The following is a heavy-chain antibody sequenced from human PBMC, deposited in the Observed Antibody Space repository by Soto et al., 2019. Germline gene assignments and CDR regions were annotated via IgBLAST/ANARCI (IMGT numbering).Heavy chain of an antibody. Sequence: PGGSLRLSCVGSGFTFSSYSMNWVRQAPGKGLEWVSYISSSSSTIYYADSVKGRFTISRDNAKNSLYLQMNSLRAEDTAVYYCARDPYTSGWYGSSFDYWGQGTLVTVSS. CDR3: ARDPYTSGWYGSSFDY. V-gene: IGHV3-48*01. J-gene: IGHJ4*02. D-gene: IGHD6-19*01. CDR1: GFTFSSYS. CDR2: ISSSSSTI.